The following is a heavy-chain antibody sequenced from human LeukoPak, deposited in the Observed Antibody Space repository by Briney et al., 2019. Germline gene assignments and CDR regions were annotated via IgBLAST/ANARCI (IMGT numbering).Heavy chain of an antibody. CDR2: ISWNSGSI. Sequence: TGGSLRLSCAASGLTFDDYAMHWVRQVPGKGLEWVSGISWNSGSIRYADPVKGRFTISRDNAKNSLYLQMNSLRAEDMALYYCAKAPQSGIVGAINFDYWGQGTLVTVSS. CDR3: AKAPQSGIVGAINFDY. J-gene: IGHJ4*02. V-gene: IGHV3-9*03. CDR1: GLTFDDYA. D-gene: IGHD1-26*01.